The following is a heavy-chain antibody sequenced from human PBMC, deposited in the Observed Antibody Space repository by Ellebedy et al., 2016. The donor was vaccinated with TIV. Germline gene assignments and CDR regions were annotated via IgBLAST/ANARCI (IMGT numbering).Heavy chain of an antibody. J-gene: IGHJ4*02. V-gene: IGHV3-30*18. CDR1: GFTFKTYG. Sequence: GGSLRLSCAGSGFTFKTYGMVWVRQAPGKGLEFVAAISYDGSQTYYGDSVKGRFTISRDNSKDTLDLQMNSLSAEDTALYYCAKDVGYDSSGYFPGYWGQGTLVTVSS. CDR3: AKDVGYDSSGYFPGY. D-gene: IGHD3-22*01. CDR2: ISYDGSQT.